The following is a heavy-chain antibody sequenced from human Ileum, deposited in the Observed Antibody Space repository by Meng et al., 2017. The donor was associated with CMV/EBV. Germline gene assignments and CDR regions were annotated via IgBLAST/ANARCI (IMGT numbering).Heavy chain of an antibody. Sequence: GESLKISCAASGFTFSNYWMSWVRQAPGKGLEWVANINQDGSGEYYVDSVKGRFTISRDNAKNSLYLQLNSLRAEDTAVYYCAREDYYYDSSGTGVYFDYWGQGTLVTVSS. D-gene: IGHD3-22*01. J-gene: IGHJ4*02. V-gene: IGHV3-7*01. CDR2: INQDGSGE. CDR1: GFTFSNYW. CDR3: AREDYYYDSSGTGVYFDY.